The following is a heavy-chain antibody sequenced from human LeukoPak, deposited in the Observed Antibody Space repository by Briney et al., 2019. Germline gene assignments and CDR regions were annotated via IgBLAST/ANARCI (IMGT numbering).Heavy chain of an antibody. CDR2: IRGYNGNT. D-gene: IGHD1-7*01. Sequence: ASVKVSCKASGYTFTSYGISWVRQAPGQGLEWMGWIRGYNGNTKYAQKFQGRVTMTRDMSTSTVYMELSSLRSEDTAVYYCASSLAWNYALHYWGQGTLVTVSS. CDR1: GYTFTSYG. CDR3: ASSLAWNYALHY. V-gene: IGHV1-18*01. J-gene: IGHJ4*02.